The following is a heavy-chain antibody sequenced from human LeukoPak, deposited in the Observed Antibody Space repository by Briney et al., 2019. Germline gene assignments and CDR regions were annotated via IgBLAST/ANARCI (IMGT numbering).Heavy chain of an antibody. CDR3: ARVGRAAGWFDP. D-gene: IGHD3-10*01. CDR1: GGTFSSYT. CDR2: IIPTLGIA. Sequence: VASVKVSCKASGGTFSSYTISWVRQAPGQGLEWMGRIIPTLGIANYAQKFQGRVTITADKSTSTAYMELSSLRSEDTAVYYCARVGRAAGWFDPWGQGTLVTVSS. V-gene: IGHV1-69*02. J-gene: IGHJ5*02.